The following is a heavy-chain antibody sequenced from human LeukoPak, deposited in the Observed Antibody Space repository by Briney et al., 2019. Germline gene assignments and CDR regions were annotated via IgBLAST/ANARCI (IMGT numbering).Heavy chain of an antibody. V-gene: IGHV1-18*01. J-gene: IGHJ4*02. Sequence: ASVKVSCKASGYTFTSYGISWVRQAPGQGLEWMGWISAYNGNTNYAQKLQGRVTMTRDTSISTAYMELSRLRSDDTAVYYCASIVGARNRPYYFDYWGQGTLVTVSS. CDR3: ASIVGARNRPYYFDY. CDR2: ISAYNGNT. D-gene: IGHD1-26*01. CDR1: GYTFTSYG.